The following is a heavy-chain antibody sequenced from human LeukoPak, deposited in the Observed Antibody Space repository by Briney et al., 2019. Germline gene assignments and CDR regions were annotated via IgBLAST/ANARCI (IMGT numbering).Heavy chain of an antibody. CDR1: GYTFTGYY. V-gene: IGHV1-2*02. J-gene: IGHJ4*02. CDR3: ARGGSAGYSRAHFDY. D-gene: IGHD6-13*01. CDR2: INPNSGGT. Sequence: ASVKVSCKASGYTFTGYYMHWARQAPGQGLEWMGWINPNSGGTNYAQKFQGRVTMTRDTSISTAYMELSRLRSDDTAVYYCARGGSAGYSRAHFDYWGQGTLVTVSS.